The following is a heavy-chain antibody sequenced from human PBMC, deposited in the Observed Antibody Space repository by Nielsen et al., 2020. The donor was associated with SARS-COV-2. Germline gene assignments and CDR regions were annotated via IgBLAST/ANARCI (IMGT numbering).Heavy chain of an antibody. J-gene: IGHJ4*02. Sequence: SETLSLTCTVSGGSISSSSYYWGWIRQPPGKGLEWIGSIYYSGSTYYNPSLKSRVTISVDTSKNQFSLKLSSVTAADTAVYYCARRITMVRGGDRQNYFDYWGQGTLVTVSS. CDR3: ARRITMVRGGDRQNYFDY. CDR2: IYYSGST. CDR1: GGSISSSSYY. D-gene: IGHD3-10*01. V-gene: IGHV4-39*01.